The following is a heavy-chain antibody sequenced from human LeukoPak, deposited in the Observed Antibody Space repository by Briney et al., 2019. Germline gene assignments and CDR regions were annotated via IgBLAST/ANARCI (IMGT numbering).Heavy chain of an antibody. Sequence: GASVKVSCTASGYTFTIYAMHWVRQAPGQRLEWMGWINAGNGNTKYSQKFQGRVTITRDTSASTAYMELSSLRSEDTAVYYCARGRCSSTSCAPWWFDPWGQGTLVTVSS. J-gene: IGHJ5*02. CDR3: ARGRCSSTSCAPWWFDP. CDR1: GYTFTIYA. CDR2: INAGNGNT. V-gene: IGHV1-3*01. D-gene: IGHD2-2*01.